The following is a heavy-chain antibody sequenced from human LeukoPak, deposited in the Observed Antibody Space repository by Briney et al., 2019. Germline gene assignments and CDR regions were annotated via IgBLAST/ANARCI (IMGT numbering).Heavy chain of an antibody. V-gene: IGHV1-2*02. CDR3: ARGRPIVWVEPATVHDY. D-gene: IGHD5-18*01. Sequence: ASVKVSCKASGYTFTGYYIHWVRQAPGQGLEWMVWINPNSGATNYAEKFQDRVTMTLDTSITTAYMEIRRLTSDDTALYYCARGRPIVWVEPATVHDYWGQGILVTVSS. CDR1: GYTFTGYY. J-gene: IGHJ4*02. CDR2: INPNSGAT.